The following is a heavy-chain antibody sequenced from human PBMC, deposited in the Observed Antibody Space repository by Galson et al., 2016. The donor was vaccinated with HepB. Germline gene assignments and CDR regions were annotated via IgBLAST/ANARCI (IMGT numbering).Heavy chain of an antibody. V-gene: IGHV4-39*01. CDR3: ARQDRAGLVNF. J-gene: IGHJ3*01. CDR1: GGSISSSSYF. D-gene: IGHD6-19*01. CDR2: IYYSGTT. Sequence: ETLSLTCTVSGGSISSSSYFWAWIRQPPGKGLDWIGSIYYSGTTHYNPSLQSRVSISVDTSKNQFSLGLTSVSAADTAMYSCARQDRAGLVNFWGQGTMVTVSS.